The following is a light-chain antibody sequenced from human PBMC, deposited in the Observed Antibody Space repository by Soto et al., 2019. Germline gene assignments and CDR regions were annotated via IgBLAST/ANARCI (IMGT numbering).Light chain of an antibody. CDR2: AAS. J-gene: IGKJ1*01. V-gene: IGKV1-39*01. Sequence: DIRLTQSPSSLSASVGDRVTITCRASETIARYLNWYQQKPGKAPNLLIYAASTLKSGFPSRFSGTGSGTDFTLTISRLQPEDFATYYCQQTYNPPRTFGQGTEVESK. CDR1: ETIARY. CDR3: QQTYNPPRT.